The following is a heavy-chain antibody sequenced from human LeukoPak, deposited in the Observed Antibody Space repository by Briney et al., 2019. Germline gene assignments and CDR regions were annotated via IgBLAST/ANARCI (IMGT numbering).Heavy chain of an antibody. Sequence: SETLSLTCAVSGGSFSGYYWSWIRQPPGKGLEWIGEINHGRSTNYNPSLKSRVTISVDTSKNQFSLKLSSVTAADTAVYYCARWDRRGAFDIWGQGTMVTVSS. CDR3: ARWDRRGAFDI. CDR1: GGSFSGYY. D-gene: IGHD1-14*01. J-gene: IGHJ3*02. CDR2: INHGRST. V-gene: IGHV4-34*01.